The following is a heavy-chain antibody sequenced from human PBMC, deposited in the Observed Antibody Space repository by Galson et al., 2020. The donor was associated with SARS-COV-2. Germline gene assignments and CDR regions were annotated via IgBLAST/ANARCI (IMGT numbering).Heavy chain of an antibody. Sequence: SVKVSCKAPGGTFSRYVFSWVRQAPGKGLEWMGRIIPILGIENSEQKFQGGVTFTTDKSTSTANMELSSLGYEDTAVYYCARAFITMIVDLYSWFDPWCQGSLVTVSS. CDR3: ARAFITMIVDLYSWFDP. CDR2: IIPILGIE. CDR1: GGTFSRYV. D-gene: IGHD3-22*01. V-gene: IGHV1-69*04. J-gene: IGHJ5*02.